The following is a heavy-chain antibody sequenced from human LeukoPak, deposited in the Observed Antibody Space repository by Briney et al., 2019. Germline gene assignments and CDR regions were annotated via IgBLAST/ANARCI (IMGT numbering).Heavy chain of an antibody. CDR1: GGSISSSNYY. CDR2: IYYSGST. V-gene: IGHV4-39*07. CDR3: ARWRGDAGTGGADN. J-gene: IGHJ4*02. Sequence: SETLSLTCIVSGGSISSSNYYWGWIRQPPGEGLEWIGSIYYSGSTYYNPSLKSRVTISVDTSKNQFSLKWTSVTAADTAMYYCARWRGDAGTGGADNWGQGTLVTVSS. D-gene: IGHD6-13*01.